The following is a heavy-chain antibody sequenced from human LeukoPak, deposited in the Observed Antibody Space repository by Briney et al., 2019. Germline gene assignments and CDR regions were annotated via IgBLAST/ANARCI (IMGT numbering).Heavy chain of an antibody. V-gene: IGHV4-61*02. CDR2: IYTSGST. D-gene: IGHD3-22*01. CDR1: GGSISSGSYY. J-gene: IGHJ4*02. CDR3: AREHDRSGYSIGHYFDY. Sequence: SETLSLTCTVSGGSISSGSYYWSWIRQPAGKGLEWIGRIYTSGSTNYNPSLKNRVTISVDTSKNQFSLKLSSVTAADTAVYYCAREHDRSGYSIGHYFDYWGQGTLVTVSS.